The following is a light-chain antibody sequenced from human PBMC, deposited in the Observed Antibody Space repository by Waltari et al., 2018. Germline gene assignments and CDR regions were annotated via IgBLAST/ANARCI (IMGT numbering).Light chain of an antibody. V-gene: IGKV4-1*01. CDR2: WAS. CDR3: QQYHSTPYT. CDR1: QSVLYSFNNKNF. Sequence: DIVLTLSPDPLAVSLGEGAPINCHTSQSVLYSFNNKNFLSWYQQKPGQPPKLLIYWASTRESGVPERFSGSGSGADFTLTISSLQAEDVAVYYCQQYHSTPYTFGQGTKLEIK. J-gene: IGKJ2*01.